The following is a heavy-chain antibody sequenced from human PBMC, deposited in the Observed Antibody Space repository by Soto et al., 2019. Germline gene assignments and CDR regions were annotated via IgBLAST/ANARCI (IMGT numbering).Heavy chain of an antibody. CDR3: ATVAVVVPADHYGMDV. V-gene: IGHV1-24*01. CDR2: FDPEDGET. CDR1: GYTLTELS. D-gene: IGHD2-2*01. J-gene: IGHJ6*02. Sequence: ASVKVSCKVSGYTLTELSMHWVRQAPGKGLEWMGGFDPEDGETIYAQKFQGRVTMTEDTSTDTAYMELSSLRSDDTAVYYCATVAVVVPADHYGMDVWGQGTTVTVSS.